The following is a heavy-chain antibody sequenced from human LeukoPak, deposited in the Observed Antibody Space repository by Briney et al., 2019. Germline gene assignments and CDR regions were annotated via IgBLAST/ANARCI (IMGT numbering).Heavy chain of an antibody. V-gene: IGHV3-53*01. CDR2: FHSDGNI. CDR3: AKARGGD. Sequence: GGSLRLSCAPSALTVSSEHMSWVRPPPGGGLEWVSLFHSDGNIYYADSVKDRFTISRDDSKNTVYLQMNSLRAEDTAVYYCAKARGGDWGQGTLVTVSS. CDR1: ALTVSSEH. D-gene: IGHD3-10*01. J-gene: IGHJ4*02.